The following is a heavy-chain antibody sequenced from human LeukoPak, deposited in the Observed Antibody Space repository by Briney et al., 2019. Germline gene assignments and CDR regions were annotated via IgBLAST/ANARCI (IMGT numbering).Heavy chain of an antibody. V-gene: IGHV1-2*02. J-gene: IGHJ4*02. Sequence: ASVKVSCKASKFTVTDFYMHWVRQAPGQGLEWMGWINPNSGGTNYAQKFQGRVTMTSDTSINTAYMGLTRLRSDDTAVYYCARGRSVYYLDYWGQGTLVTVSS. CDR1: KFTVTDFY. D-gene: IGHD5/OR15-5a*01. CDR3: ARGRSVYYLDY. CDR2: INPNSGGT.